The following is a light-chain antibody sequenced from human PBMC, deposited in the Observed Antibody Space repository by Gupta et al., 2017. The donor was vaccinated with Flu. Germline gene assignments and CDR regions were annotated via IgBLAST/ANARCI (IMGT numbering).Light chain of an antibody. Sequence: QSVLTQPPSVSAAPGQTVTISCSGSSSDIGNNYVSWYQHLPETAPKLLIYDNNKRPSGMPARFSGSKSGTSATLGITGLQTGDEADYYCETWDTGRSGSVVFGGGTKLTVL. CDR3: ETWDTGRSGSVV. V-gene: IGLV1-51*01. CDR2: DNN. CDR1: SSDIGNNY. J-gene: IGLJ2*01.